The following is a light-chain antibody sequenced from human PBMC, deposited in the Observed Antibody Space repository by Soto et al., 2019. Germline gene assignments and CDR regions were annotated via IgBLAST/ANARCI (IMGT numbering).Light chain of an antibody. CDR3: QQYGSSSWT. V-gene: IGKV3-20*01. J-gene: IGKJ1*01. Sequence: ESVLTQSPGTLSLSPGERATLSCRASQSVSSSYLAWYQQKPGQAPRLLIYGASSRATGIPDRFSGSGSGTDFTLTISRLEPEDFAVYYCQQYGSSSWTFGQGPKVDIK. CDR1: QSVSSSY. CDR2: GAS.